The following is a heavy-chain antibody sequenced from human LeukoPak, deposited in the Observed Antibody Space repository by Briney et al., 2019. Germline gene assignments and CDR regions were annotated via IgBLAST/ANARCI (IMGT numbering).Heavy chain of an antibody. D-gene: IGHD4-17*01. Sequence: PSETLSLTCTVSGGSISPHYWTWIRQTPGKGLEWIGYVYYNGLTSYNASLRSRLILSVDTARNQVSLKLTSVTAADTAVYYCTREVSTATFDYWGQGTLVTVSS. V-gene: IGHV4-59*11. CDR2: VYYNGLT. CDR3: TREVSTATFDY. J-gene: IGHJ4*02. CDR1: GGSISPHY.